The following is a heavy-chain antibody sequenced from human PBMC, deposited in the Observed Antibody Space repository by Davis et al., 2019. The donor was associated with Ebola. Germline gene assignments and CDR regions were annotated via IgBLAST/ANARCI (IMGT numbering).Heavy chain of an antibody. D-gene: IGHD6-13*01. J-gene: IGHJ6*02. V-gene: IGHV3-9*01. CDR2: ISWNSGTI. CDR3: AKDYSSSPHGMDV. Sequence: SLKISCTASGFTFADYAMHWVRQAPGKGLEWVSGISWNSGTIGYADSVKGRFTISRDNAKNSLYLQMNSLRAEDTALYYCAKDYSSSPHGMDVWGQGTTVTVSS. CDR1: GFTFADYA.